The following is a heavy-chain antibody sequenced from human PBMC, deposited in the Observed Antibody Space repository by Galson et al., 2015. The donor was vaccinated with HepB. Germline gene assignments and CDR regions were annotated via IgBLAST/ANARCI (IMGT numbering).Heavy chain of an antibody. D-gene: IGHD3-9*01. CDR3: VKESDRIVRYFDWFLGYFDY. CDR2: ISSNGGST. V-gene: IGHV3-64D*06. CDR1: GFTFSSYA. J-gene: IGHJ4*02. Sequence: SLRLSCAASGFTFSSYAMHWVRQAPGKGLEYVSAISSNGGSTYYADSVKGRFTISRDNSKNTLYLQMSSLRAEDTAVYYCVKESDRIVRYFDWFLGYFDYWGQGTLVTVSS.